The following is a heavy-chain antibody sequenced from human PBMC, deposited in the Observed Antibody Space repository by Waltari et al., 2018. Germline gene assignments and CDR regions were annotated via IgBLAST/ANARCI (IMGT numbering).Heavy chain of an antibody. CDR1: GGSLSSYY. Sequence: QVQLQASGPGLVKPSETLSLPCTVSGGSLSSYYCTWIRQPPGKGLEWIGYIYYSGSTNYNPSLKSRVTISVDTSKNQFSLKLSSVTAADTAVYYCARFGIAVAGTRGFDYWGQGTLVTVSS. J-gene: IGHJ4*02. CDR2: IYYSGST. V-gene: IGHV4-59*01. D-gene: IGHD6-19*01. CDR3: ARFGIAVAGTRGFDY.